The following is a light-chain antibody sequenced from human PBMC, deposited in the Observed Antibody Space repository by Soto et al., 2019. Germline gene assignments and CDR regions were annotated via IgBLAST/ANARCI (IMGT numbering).Light chain of an antibody. CDR3: QQYNDGLRT. V-gene: IGKV3-15*01. J-gene: IGKJ1*01. Sequence: ETVRRRAQGTLSXXLREXATLXXRASQSVSITLAWYQQKPGQAPRLLIHGATTRATGITARFSGCGSGTEFTLTISRLQAEDFAVYYCQQYNDGLRTFFQGTKVDIK. CDR2: GAT. CDR1: QSVSIT.